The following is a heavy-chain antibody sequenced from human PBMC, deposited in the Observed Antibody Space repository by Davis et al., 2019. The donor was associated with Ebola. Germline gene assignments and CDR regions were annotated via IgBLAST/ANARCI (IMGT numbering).Heavy chain of an antibody. D-gene: IGHD5-12*01. CDR3: ARLSPSIVATTSYYYGMDV. Sequence: GESLKISRKGSGYSFTSYWIGWVRQMPGKGLEWMGIIYPGDSDTRYSPSFQGKVTISADKSISTAYLQWSSLKASDTAMYYCARLSPSIVATTSYYYGMDVWGKGTTVTVSS. CDR2: IYPGDSDT. CDR1: GYSFTSYW. J-gene: IGHJ6*04. V-gene: IGHV5-51*01.